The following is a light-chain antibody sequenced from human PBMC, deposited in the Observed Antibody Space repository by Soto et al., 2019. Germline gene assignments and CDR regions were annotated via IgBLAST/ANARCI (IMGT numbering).Light chain of an antibody. V-gene: IGLV2-14*01. CDR2: EVT. CDR1: SSDVGGYNH. Sequence: QSVLTQPASVSGSPGQSITISCTGTSSDVGGYNHVSWYQQHPGKAPKVIIYEVTNRPSGVSNRFSGSKSGNTASLTISGLQDEDEADYYCNSYRSGTTFWVFGGGTKLTVL. CDR3: NSYRSGTTFWV. J-gene: IGLJ3*02.